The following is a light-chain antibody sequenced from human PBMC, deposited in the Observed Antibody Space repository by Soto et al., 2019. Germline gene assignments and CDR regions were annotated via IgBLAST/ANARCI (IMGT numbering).Light chain of an antibody. CDR1: QSVRNY. J-gene: IGKJ1*01. CDR2: DAS. CDR3: QQRSNWPWT. V-gene: IGKV3-11*01. Sequence: EIVLTQSPATLSLSPGERATLSCRASQSVRNYLAWYQQKPGQAPRLLIYDASNRATGIPGRFSGSGSGTEFTLTISSLEPEDFVVYYCQQRSNWPWTFGQGTKVEIK.